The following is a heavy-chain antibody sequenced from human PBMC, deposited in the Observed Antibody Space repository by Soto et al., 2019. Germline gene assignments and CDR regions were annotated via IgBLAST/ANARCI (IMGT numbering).Heavy chain of an antibody. V-gene: IGHV5-51*01. D-gene: IGHD3-10*01. CDR1: GYSFTSFW. Sequence: PCKGSGYSFTSFWVGWVRQVPGEGLGWMGIIYPGDSDTRYSPSFQGQLTISADKSISTAYLQWRSLKASDTAMYYCARHRPVRGVIIFPHDAFDIWGQGTMVTVSS. J-gene: IGHJ3*02. CDR3: ARHRPVRGVIIFPHDAFDI. CDR2: IYPGDSDT.